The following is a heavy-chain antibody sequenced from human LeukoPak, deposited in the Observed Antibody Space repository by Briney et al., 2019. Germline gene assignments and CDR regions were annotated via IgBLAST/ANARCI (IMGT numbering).Heavy chain of an antibody. CDR1: GGTFSSYA. V-gene: IGHV1-69*13. J-gene: IGHJ3*02. Sequence: ASVKVSCEASGGTFSSYAISWVRQAPGQGLEWMGGIIPIFGTANYAQKFQGRVTITADESTSTAYMELSSLRSEDTAVYYCARAVVPAATNDAFDIWGQGTMVTVSS. CDR2: IIPIFGTA. D-gene: IGHD2-2*01. CDR3: ARAVVPAATNDAFDI.